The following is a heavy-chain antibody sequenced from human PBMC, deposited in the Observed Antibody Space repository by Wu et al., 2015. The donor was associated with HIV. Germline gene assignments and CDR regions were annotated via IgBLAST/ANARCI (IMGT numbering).Heavy chain of an antibody. J-gene: IGHJ1*01. V-gene: IGHV1-24*01. D-gene: IGHD4-17*01. Sequence: VHLVQSGAEVKKPGASVKVSCKVSGYTLTKLPMHWVRQVPGKGLEWMGGLDFKYGTANYAQKFQGRVTITTDESTSTAYMELSSLRSEDTAVYYCARGITATPKFYGDDVGYFQHWGQGTLVTVSS. CDR3: ARGITATPKFYGDDVGYFQH. CDR2: LDFKYGTA. CDR1: GYTLTKLP.